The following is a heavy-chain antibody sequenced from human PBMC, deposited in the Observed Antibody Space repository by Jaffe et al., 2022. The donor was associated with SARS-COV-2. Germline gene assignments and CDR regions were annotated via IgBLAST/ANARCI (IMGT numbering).Heavy chain of an antibody. CDR3: ARGGGLGTANWFDP. Sequence: QVQLVQSGSELKKPGASVNVSCKASGYTFTNYAMNWVRQVPGQGPEWMGRIDPNSGNPTYAQGFTGRFVFSVDTSVSTAYLRISSLKAADTAVYFCARGGGLGTANWFDPWGQGTLVTVSS. V-gene: IGHV7-4-1*02. CDR2: IDPNSGNP. D-gene: IGHD2-21*02. J-gene: IGHJ5*02. CDR1: GYTFTNYA.